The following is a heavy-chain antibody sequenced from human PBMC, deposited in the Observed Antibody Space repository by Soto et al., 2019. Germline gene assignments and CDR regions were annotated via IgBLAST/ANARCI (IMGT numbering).Heavy chain of an antibody. Sequence: GASVKVSCKASGYTFTGYYMHWVRQAPGQGLEWMGWINPNSGGTNYAQKFQGWVTMTRDTSISTAYMELSRLRSDDTAVYYCARGPGYDILTGHYLALDAFDIWGQGTMVTVSS. J-gene: IGHJ3*02. V-gene: IGHV1-2*04. CDR2: INPNSGGT. CDR3: ARGPGYDILTGHYLALDAFDI. CDR1: GYTFTGYY. D-gene: IGHD3-9*01.